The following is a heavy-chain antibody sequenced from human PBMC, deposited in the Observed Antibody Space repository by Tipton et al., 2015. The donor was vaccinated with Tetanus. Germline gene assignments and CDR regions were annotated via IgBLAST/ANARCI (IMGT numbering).Heavy chain of an antibody. J-gene: IGHJ2*01. D-gene: IGHD4-17*01. CDR3: ARDPPGSDGDYDPHFDL. CDR1: GGSISSGDYY. V-gene: IGHV4-30-4*01. Sequence: TLSLTCTVSGGSISSGDYYWSWIRQPPGKGLEWIGYIYYSGSTYYNPSLKSRVTISVDTSKNQFSLKLSSVTAADTAVYYCARDPPGSDGDYDPHFDLWGRGTLVTVSS. CDR2: IYYSGST.